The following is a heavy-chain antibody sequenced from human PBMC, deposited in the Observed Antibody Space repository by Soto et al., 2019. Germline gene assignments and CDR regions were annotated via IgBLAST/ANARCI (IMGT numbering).Heavy chain of an antibody. CDR2: IIPIFGTA. J-gene: IGHJ6*02. CDR3: ARKGKLEWTLPYGMDV. D-gene: IGHD1-1*01. V-gene: IGHV1-69*13. Sequence: SVKVSCKASGGTFSSYAISWVRQAPGQGLEWMGGIIPIFGTAIYAQKFQGRVTITADESTSTAYMELSSLRSEDTAVYYCARKGKLEWTLPYGMDVWGQGTTVTVSS. CDR1: GGTFSSYA.